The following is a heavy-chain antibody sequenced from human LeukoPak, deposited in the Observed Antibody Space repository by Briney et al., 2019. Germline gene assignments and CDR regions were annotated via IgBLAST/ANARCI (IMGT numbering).Heavy chain of an antibody. CDR3: ARGGYGSGSYYDY. Sequence: SETLSLTCAVSGGSFSGYYWSWIRQPPGKGLEWIGEINHSGSTNYNPSLKSRVTISVDTSKNQFSLKLSSVTAADTAVYYCARGGYGSGSYYDYWGQGTLVTVSS. CDR1: GGSFSGYY. J-gene: IGHJ4*02. D-gene: IGHD3-10*01. V-gene: IGHV4-34*01. CDR2: INHSGST.